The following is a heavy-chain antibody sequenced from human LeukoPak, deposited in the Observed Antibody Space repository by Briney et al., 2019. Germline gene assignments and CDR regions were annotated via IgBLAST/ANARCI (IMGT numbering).Heavy chain of an antibody. D-gene: IGHD3-3*01. CDR2: ISGSGGST. Sequence: PGGSLRLSCAASGFTLSSYALSWVRQAPGKGLEWVSAISGSGGSTYYADSVKGRFTISRDNSKNTLYLQMNSLRAEDTAVYYCAKDVRFLEWLSNDYWGQGTLVTVSS. CDR3: AKDVRFLEWLSNDY. V-gene: IGHV3-23*01. CDR1: GFTLSSYA. J-gene: IGHJ4*02.